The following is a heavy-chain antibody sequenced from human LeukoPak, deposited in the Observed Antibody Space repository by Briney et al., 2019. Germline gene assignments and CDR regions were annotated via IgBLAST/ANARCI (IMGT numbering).Heavy chain of an antibody. CDR2: IWYDGSNK. D-gene: IGHD5-18*01. Sequence: GGSLRLSGAASGFTFSSYGMHWDRQAPGKGLEWGAVIWYDGSNKSYADSVKGRFTISRDNSKSTLYLQMSSLRAEDTAVNYCAAYTAGFDYWGQGALVTVS. CDR1: GFTFSSYG. V-gene: IGHV3-33*01. CDR3: AAYTAGFDY. J-gene: IGHJ4*02.